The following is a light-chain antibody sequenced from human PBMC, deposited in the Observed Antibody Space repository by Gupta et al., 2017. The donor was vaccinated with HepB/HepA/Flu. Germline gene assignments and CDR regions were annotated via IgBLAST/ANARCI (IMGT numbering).Light chain of an antibody. CDR2: DAS. V-gene: IGKV3D-20*01. CDR1: QSVSASS. Sequence: EIVLTQSPATLSLSPGDRATLSCGASQSVSASSLAWYQHKPGLAPRLLIYDASNRATGLPDRFSGSGSGTDFTLTINRLEPEDFAVYYCHQYGNSPPPTFGGGTTVEFK. J-gene: IGKJ4*01. CDR3: HQYGNSPPPT.